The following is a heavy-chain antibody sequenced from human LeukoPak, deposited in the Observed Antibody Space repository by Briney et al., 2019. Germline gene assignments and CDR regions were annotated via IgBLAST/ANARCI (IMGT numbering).Heavy chain of an antibody. J-gene: IGHJ5*02. CDR2: INHSGST. Sequence: KPSETLSLTCAVYGGSFSGYYWSWIRQPPGKGLEWIGEINHSGSTNYNPSLKSRVTISVDTSKNQFSLKLSSVTAADTAVYYCARVDTYSYYYGSGSYYNAYWFDPWGQGTLVTVSS. V-gene: IGHV4-34*01. D-gene: IGHD3-10*01. CDR1: GGSFSGYY. CDR3: ARVDTYSYYYGSGSYYNAYWFDP.